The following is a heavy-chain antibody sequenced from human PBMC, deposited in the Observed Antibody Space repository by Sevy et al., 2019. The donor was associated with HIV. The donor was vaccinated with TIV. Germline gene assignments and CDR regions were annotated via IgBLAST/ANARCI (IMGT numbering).Heavy chain of an antibody. CDR1: GFSFSNSA. CDR3: VKDPDYNFWRGDYGMDV. Sequence: GGSLRLSCSGSGFSFSNSAMNWVRQTPGKGLKYVSAISRDGVSTYYTDSVRGRFTISRDNSKNTLYLQMSSLRVEDTAGYYCVKDPDYNFWRGDYGMDVWGQGTTVTVSS. V-gene: IGHV3-64D*06. CDR2: ISRDGVST. J-gene: IGHJ6*02. D-gene: IGHD3-3*01.